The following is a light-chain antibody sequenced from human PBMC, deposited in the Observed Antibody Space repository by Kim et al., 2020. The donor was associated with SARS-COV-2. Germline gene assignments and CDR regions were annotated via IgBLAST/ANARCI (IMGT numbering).Light chain of an antibody. Sequence: SVGARVTITCRASQPISNYLNWYQQKPGKAPNLLIFAASSLHTGVPSRFSGSGSGTDFTLTISNLQLEDFATYYCQQSYSTPPVTFGQGTRLEIK. CDR3: QQSYSTPPVT. V-gene: IGKV1-39*01. CDR1: QPISNY. J-gene: IGKJ5*01. CDR2: AAS.